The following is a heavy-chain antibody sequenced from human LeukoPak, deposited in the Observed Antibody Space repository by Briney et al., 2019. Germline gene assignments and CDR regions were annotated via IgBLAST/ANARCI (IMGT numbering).Heavy chain of an antibody. CDR1: GFTFSSYW. CDR2: IKQDGSEK. Sequence: GGSLRLSCAASGFTFSSYWMSWVRQAPGKGLEWVANIKQDGSEKYYVDSVKGRFTISRDNAKNSLYLQMNSLRAEDTAVYYCQVTIFGVVIIEDYWGQGTLVTVSS. CDR3: QVTIFGVVIIEDY. V-gene: IGHV3-7*01. J-gene: IGHJ4*02. D-gene: IGHD3-3*01.